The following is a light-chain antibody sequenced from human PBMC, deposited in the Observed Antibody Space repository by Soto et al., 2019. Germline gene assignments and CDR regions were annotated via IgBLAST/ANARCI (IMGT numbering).Light chain of an antibody. J-gene: IGKJ1*01. CDR1: QTISSW. CDR3: PKSYTARA. Sequence: DIQMTQSPSTMSGSLGDRFTSSCRASQTISSWLAWYQQKPGKATKLLIYDDSSLESGFPSRFSGSGSGTDFTLTISSLKPEDFETYYCPKSYTARAVGPGTKVEIK. V-gene: IGKV1-5*01. CDR2: DDS.